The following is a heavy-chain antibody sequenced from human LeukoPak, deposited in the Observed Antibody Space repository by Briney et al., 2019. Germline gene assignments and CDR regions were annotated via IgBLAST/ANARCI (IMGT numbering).Heavy chain of an antibody. CDR3: AREASQYSSGLFAYYYYMDV. CDR2: ISYDGSNK. V-gene: IGHV3-30*01. Sequence: PGGSLRLSCAASGFTFSSYAMHWVRQAPGKGLEWVAVISYDGSNKYYADSVKGRFTISRDNSKNTLYLQMNSLGAEDTAVYYCAREASQYSSGLFAYYYYMDVWGKGTTVTVSS. D-gene: IGHD6-19*01. J-gene: IGHJ6*03. CDR1: GFTFSSYA.